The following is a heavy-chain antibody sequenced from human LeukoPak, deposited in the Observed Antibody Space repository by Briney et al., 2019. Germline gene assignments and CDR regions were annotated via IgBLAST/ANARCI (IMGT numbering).Heavy chain of an antibody. CDR1: GGSISSYY. V-gene: IGHV4-59*01. CDR2: IYYSGST. D-gene: IGHD3-9*01. CDR3: ASSPDLDWVWYFDL. Sequence: SETLSLTCTVSGGSISSYYWSWIRQPPGKGLEWIGYIYYSGSTNYNPSLKSRVTISVDTSKNQFSLKLSSVTAADTAVYYCASSPDLDWVWYFDLWGRGTLVTVSS. J-gene: IGHJ2*01.